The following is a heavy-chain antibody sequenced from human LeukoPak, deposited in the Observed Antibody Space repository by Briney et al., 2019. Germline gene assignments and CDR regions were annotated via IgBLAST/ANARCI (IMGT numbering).Heavy chain of an antibody. D-gene: IGHD3-22*01. V-gene: IGHV4-4*07. CDR3: ARAARRYYYDSSGYDH. Sequence: SETLSLTCIVSGDSISDYYWTWMRQPAGKGLEWIGRIHTSGSTNYNPSLKSRVVLSVDTSNNKLSLKLTSVTAADTAVYYCARAARRYYYDSSGYDHWGQGTLVTVSS. CDR2: IHTSGST. CDR1: GDSISDYY. J-gene: IGHJ4*02.